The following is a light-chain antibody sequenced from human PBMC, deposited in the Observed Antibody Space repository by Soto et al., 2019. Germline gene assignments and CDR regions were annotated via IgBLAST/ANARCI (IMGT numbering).Light chain of an antibody. Sequence: DIQMTQSPSTLSASVGDRVTVTCRASQNINSWLAWYQQKPGKAPKLLIYKASTLESGVPSRFSGSGSGTDFTLTINSLQPDDFATYYCQQYTSYSPYTFGQGPSWRS. CDR2: KAS. V-gene: IGKV1-5*03. CDR3: QQYTSYSPYT. CDR1: QNINSW. J-gene: IGKJ2*01.